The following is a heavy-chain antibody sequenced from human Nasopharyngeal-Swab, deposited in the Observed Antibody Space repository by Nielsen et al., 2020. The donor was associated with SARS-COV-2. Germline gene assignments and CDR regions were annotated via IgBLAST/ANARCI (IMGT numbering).Heavy chain of an antibody. CDR2: INHSGST. Sequence: WIRQPPGKGLEWIGEINHSGSTNYNPSLKSRVTISVDTSKNQFSLKLSSVTAADTAVCYCARGTSNYYDSSGTIDYWGQGTLVTVSS. V-gene: IGHV4-34*01. J-gene: IGHJ4*02. D-gene: IGHD3-22*01. CDR3: ARGTSNYYDSSGTIDY.